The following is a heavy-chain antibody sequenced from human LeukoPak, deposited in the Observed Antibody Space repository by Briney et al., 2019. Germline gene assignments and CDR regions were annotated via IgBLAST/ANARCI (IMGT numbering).Heavy chain of an antibody. D-gene: IGHD5-12*01. Sequence: SETLSLTCTVSGGSISSSSYYWGWIRQPPGKGLEWIGSIYYSGSTYYNPSLKSRVTISVDTSKNQFSLKLSSVTAADTAVYYCARSPRGYSGYGDYYYYYMDVWGKGTTVTVSS. J-gene: IGHJ6*03. CDR2: IYYSGST. CDR1: GGSISSSSYY. V-gene: IGHV4-39*07. CDR3: ARSPRGYSGYGDYYYYYMDV.